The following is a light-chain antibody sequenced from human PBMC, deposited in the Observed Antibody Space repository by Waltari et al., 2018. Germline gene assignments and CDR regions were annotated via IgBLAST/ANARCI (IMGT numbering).Light chain of an antibody. J-gene: IGLJ3*02. Sequence: QSVLTQPPSVSGAPGQRVTISCTGSSSNIGAGSDVHWYQQLPGTAPKLLIYADFKRPSGVPDRFSGSKSGTSASLAITGLQAGDEADYYCQSYDSSLSGSVFGGGTKLTVL. CDR2: ADF. CDR1: SSNIGAGSD. V-gene: IGLV1-40*01. CDR3: QSYDSSLSGSV.